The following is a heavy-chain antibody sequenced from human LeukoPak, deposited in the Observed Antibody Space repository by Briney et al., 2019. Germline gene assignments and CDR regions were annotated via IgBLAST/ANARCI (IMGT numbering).Heavy chain of an antibody. Sequence: PSETLSLTCTVSGGSISSYYWSWIRQPPGKGLEWIGYIYYSGSTNYNPSLKSRVTISVDTSKNQFSLKLSSVTAADTAVYYCARGAMDTAMVSAEYFQHWGQGTLVTVSS. J-gene: IGHJ1*01. CDR2: IYYSGST. D-gene: IGHD5-18*01. CDR1: GGSISSYY. CDR3: ARGAMDTAMVSAEYFQH. V-gene: IGHV4-59*01.